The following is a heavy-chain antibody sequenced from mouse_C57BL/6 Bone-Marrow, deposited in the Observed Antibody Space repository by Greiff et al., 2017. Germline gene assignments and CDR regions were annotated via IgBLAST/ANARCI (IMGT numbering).Heavy chain of an antibody. CDR1: GYTFTSYW. J-gene: IGHJ2*01. D-gene: IGHD1-1*01. CDR3: ARGGITTVGGY. Sequence: QVQLKQPGTELVKPGASVKMSCKASGYTFTSYWMHWVKQRPGQGLEWIGNINPSNGGTNYNEKFKSKATLTVDKSSSTAYMQLSSLTSEDAAVYYCARGGITTVGGYWGQGTTLTVSS. V-gene: IGHV1-53*01. CDR2: INPSNGGT.